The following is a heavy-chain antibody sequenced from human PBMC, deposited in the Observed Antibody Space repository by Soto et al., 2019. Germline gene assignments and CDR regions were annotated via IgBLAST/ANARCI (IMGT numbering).Heavy chain of an antibody. Sequence: QVQLQESGPGLVKPSQTLSLTCTVSGGSISSGGYYWSWIRQHPGKGLEWIGYIYYSGSTYYNPSLKSRVTISVDTSKYQFSLKLSSVTAADTAVYYCARAPRFLEWFDPYDMDVWGQGTTVTVSS. CDR2: IYYSGST. J-gene: IGHJ6*02. V-gene: IGHV4-31*03. CDR3: ARAPRFLEWFDPYDMDV. D-gene: IGHD3-3*01. CDR1: GGSISSGGYY.